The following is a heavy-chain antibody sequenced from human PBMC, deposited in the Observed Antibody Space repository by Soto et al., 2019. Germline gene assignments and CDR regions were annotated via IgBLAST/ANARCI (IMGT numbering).Heavy chain of an antibody. CDR3: ARQYSSSWPYYYYYMDV. D-gene: IGHD6-13*01. Sequence: TGGSLRLSCAASGFTFSSYSMNWVRQAPGKGLEWVSSISSSSSYIYYADSVKGRFTISRDNAKNSLYLQMNSLRAEDTAVYYCARQYSSSWPYYYYYMDVWGKGTTVTVSS. CDR1: GFTFSSYS. J-gene: IGHJ6*03. CDR2: ISSSSSYI. V-gene: IGHV3-21*01.